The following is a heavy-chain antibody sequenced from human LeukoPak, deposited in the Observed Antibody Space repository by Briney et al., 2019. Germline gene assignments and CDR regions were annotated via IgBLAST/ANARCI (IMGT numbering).Heavy chain of an antibody. D-gene: IGHD3-22*01. CDR3: ARDYYDSSGYAEYFQH. V-gene: IGHV1-18*01. Sequence: ASVKVSCKASGYTFTNYGISWVRQAPGQGLEWMGWISAYNGNTNCAQKLQGRVTMTTDTSTSTAYMELRSLRSDDTAVYYCARDYYDSSGYAEYFQHWGQGTLVTVSS. J-gene: IGHJ1*01. CDR1: GYTFTNYG. CDR2: ISAYNGNT.